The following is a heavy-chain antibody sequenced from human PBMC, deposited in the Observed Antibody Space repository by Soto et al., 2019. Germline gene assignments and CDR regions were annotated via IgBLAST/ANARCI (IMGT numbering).Heavy chain of an antibody. CDR1: GGSFSGYY. Sequence: PSETLSLTCAVYGGSFSGYYWSWIRQPPGKGLEWIGEINHSGSTNYNPSLKSRVTISVDTSKNQFSLKLSSVTAADTAVYYCARGLLSERGPIDYWGQGTLVTVSS. J-gene: IGHJ4*02. CDR3: ARGLLSERGPIDY. V-gene: IGHV4-34*01. CDR2: INHSGST. D-gene: IGHD1-26*01.